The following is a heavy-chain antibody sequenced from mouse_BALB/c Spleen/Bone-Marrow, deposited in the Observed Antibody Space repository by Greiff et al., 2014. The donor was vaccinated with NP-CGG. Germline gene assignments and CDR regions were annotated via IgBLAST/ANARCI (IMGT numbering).Heavy chain of an antibody. D-gene: IGHD3-1*01. CDR3: ATARATSYAMDY. Sequence: KPGQGLEWIGEIDPSDSYTNYNQKFKGKATLTVDKSSSTAYMQLSSLTSEDSAVYYCATARATSYAMDYWGQGTSVTVSS. V-gene: IGHV1-69*02. CDR2: IDPSDSYT. J-gene: IGHJ4*01.